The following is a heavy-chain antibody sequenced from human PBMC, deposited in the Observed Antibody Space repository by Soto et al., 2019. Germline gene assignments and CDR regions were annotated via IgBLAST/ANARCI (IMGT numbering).Heavy chain of an antibody. CDR2: INHSGST. CDR3: ASRKEGGSSWTVYYGMDV. J-gene: IGHJ6*02. CDR1: GGSFSGYY. Sequence: SETLSLTCAVYGGSFSGYYWSWIRQPPGKGLEWIGEINHSGSTNYNPSLKSRVTISVDTSKNQFCLKLSSVTAADTAVYYCASRKEGGSSWTVYYGMDVWGQGTTVTVSS. D-gene: IGHD6-13*01. V-gene: IGHV4-34*01.